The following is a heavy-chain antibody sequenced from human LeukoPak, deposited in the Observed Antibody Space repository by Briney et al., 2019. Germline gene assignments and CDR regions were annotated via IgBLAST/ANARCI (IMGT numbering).Heavy chain of an antibody. D-gene: IGHD6-19*01. CDR2: IIENGSNQ. CDR3: ARVQGGGYRTADS. V-gene: IGHV3-30*04. Sequence: GGSLRLSCAASGFTFSNYIMHWVRQAPGKGLEWVAVIIENGSNQYYADSVKGRFTISRDNSKNTLFLQMNSLRDEDTAMYYCARVQGGGYRTADSWGQGTLVTVSS. CDR1: GFTFSNYI. J-gene: IGHJ4*02.